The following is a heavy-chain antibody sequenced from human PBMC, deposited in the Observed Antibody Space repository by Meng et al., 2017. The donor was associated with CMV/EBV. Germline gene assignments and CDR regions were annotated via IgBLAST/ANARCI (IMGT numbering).Heavy chain of an antibody. J-gene: IGHJ4*02. CDR3: AKDIRGYWYSLEY. V-gene: IGHV3-9*01. CDR2: INWNSGDI. D-gene: IGHD2-2*03. CDR1: GFTFDDYV. Sequence: SLKISCAASGFTFDDYVMHWVRQALGKGLEWVSGINWNSGDIGYADSVKGRFTISRDNAKNSLYLQMNSLRDEDTALYYCAKDIRGYWYSLEYWGQGTLVTVSS.